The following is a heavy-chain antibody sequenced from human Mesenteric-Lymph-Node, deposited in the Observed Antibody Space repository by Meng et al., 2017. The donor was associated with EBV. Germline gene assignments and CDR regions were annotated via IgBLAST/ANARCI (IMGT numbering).Heavy chain of an antibody. Sequence: QQQLHESGAGLVKPSPTLSRTCIVSGGSVNSGGYYWSWIRQSPEKGLEWIGYVHHSGLTYYNPSLETRVIISLERSKNQFSLKLTSVTAADTAVYYCAGGDYVNQFNYWGQGTLVTVSS. D-gene: IGHD4-17*01. CDR1: GGSVNSGGYY. J-gene: IGHJ4*02. CDR3: AGGDYVNQFNY. V-gene: IGHV4-30-2*06. CDR2: VHHSGLT.